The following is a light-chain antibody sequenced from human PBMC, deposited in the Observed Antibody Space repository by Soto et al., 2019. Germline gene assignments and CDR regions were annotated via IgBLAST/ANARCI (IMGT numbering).Light chain of an antibody. CDR2: GAS. Sequence: IVLTQSPGTLSLSPGERATLSCGARQSVTNNFLAWYQQKPGQAPRLLIYGASSRATGVPDRFSGSGSGTDFTLTISRLEPGDFAVYYCQQYGTPLSTFGPGTKVDIK. V-gene: IGKV3-20*01. J-gene: IGKJ3*01. CDR1: QSVTNNF. CDR3: QQYGTPLST.